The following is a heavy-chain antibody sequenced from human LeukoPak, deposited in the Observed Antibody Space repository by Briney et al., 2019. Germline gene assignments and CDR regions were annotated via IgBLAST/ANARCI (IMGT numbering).Heavy chain of an antibody. D-gene: IGHD6-19*01. V-gene: IGHV6-1*01. Sequence: SQTLSLTCAISGDSVSSNSAAWNWIRQSPSRGLEWLGRTYYRSKRYNDYAVSVKSRITINPDTPKNQFSLQLNSVTPEDTAVYYCSGVKYSSGWPIIDYWGQGTLVTVSS. CDR3: SGVKYSSGWPIIDY. J-gene: IGHJ4*02. CDR2: TYYRSKRYN. CDR1: GDSVSSNSAA.